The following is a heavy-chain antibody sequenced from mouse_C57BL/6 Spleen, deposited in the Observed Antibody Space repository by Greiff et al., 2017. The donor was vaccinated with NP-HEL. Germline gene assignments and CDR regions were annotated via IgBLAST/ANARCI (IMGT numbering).Heavy chain of an antibody. CDR2: ISYDGSN. Sequence: EVKVEESGPGLVKPSQSLSLTCSVTGYSITSGYYWNWIRQFPGNKLEWMGYISYDGSNNYNPSLKNRISITRDTSKNQFFLKLNSVTTEDTATYYCARDGYYGSSYRFAYWGQGTLVTVSA. CDR1: GYSITSGYY. D-gene: IGHD1-1*01. J-gene: IGHJ3*01. V-gene: IGHV3-6*01. CDR3: ARDGYYGSSYRFAY.